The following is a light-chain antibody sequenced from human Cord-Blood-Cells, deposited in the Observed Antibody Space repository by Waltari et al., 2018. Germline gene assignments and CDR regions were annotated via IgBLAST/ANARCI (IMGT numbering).Light chain of an antibody. J-gene: IGLJ3*02. Sequence: QSALTQPPSPSGSPGQSVTISCTGTSSDVGGYNYFSWYQQHPGKAPNLMIYEVSKRPSGVPDRFSGSKSGNTASLTVSGLQAEDEADYYCSSYAGSNNLVFGGGTKLTVL. CDR3: SSYAGSNNLV. CDR1: SSDVGGYNY. V-gene: IGLV2-8*01. CDR2: EVS.